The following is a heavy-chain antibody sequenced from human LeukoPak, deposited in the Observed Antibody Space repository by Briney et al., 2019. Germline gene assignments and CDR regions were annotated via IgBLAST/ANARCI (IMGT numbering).Heavy chain of an antibody. J-gene: IGHJ4*02. D-gene: IGHD3-22*01. CDR3: AGMLGYYDSSGYYYVGDY. V-gene: IGHV3-66*01. CDR2: IYSGGST. Sequence: PGGSLRLSCAASGFTVSSNYMSWVRQAPGKGLEWVSVIYSGGSTYYADSVKGRFTISRDNSNNTLYLQMNSLRAEDTAVYYCAGMLGYYDSSGYYYVGDYWGQGTLVTVSS. CDR1: GFTVSSNY.